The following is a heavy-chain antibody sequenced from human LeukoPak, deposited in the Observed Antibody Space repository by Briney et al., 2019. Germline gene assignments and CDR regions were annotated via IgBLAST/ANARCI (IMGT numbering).Heavy chain of an antibody. J-gene: IGHJ4*02. CDR3: AKGDSSSTPDY. Sequence: GGSLRLSCAASGFTFSNAWMSWVRQAPGKGLEWVSAISGSGGSTYYADSVKGRFTISRDNSKNTLYLQMNSLRAEDTAVYYCAKGDSSSTPDYWGQGTLVTVSS. CDR1: GFTFSNAW. CDR2: ISGSGGST. V-gene: IGHV3-23*01. D-gene: IGHD2-2*01.